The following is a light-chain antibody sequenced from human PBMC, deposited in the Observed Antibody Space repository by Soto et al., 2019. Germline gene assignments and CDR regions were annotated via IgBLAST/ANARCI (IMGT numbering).Light chain of an antibody. CDR2: DAS. CDR1: QSVNLN. V-gene: IGKV3-20*01. CDR3: YQYDSSPWT. J-gene: IGKJ1*01. Sequence: EIMMTQSPGTLSVSPGEGATLSCTASQSVNLNLAWYQQKPGQSPRLVIYDASSRATGIPDRFSGSGSGTDFTLTISRLEPEDFAVYFCYQYDSSPWTFGQGTKVEIK.